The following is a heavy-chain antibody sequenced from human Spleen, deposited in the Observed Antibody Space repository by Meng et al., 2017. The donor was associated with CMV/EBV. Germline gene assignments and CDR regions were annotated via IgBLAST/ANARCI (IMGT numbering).Heavy chain of an antibody. Sequence: GESLKISCAASGFMFSSYVMHWVRQAPGKGLEWVAVISYDGSNKYYADSVKGRFTISRDNSKNTLYLQMNSLRAEDTAVYYCEKGGSTSFWGQGTLVTVSS. CDR2: ISYDGSNK. CDR1: GFMFSSYV. CDR3: EKGGSTSF. V-gene: IGHV3-30-3*01. J-gene: IGHJ4*02. D-gene: IGHD2-2*01.